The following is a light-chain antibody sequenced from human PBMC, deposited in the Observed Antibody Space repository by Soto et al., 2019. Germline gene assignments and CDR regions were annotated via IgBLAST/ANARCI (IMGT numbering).Light chain of an antibody. CDR3: QQQGT. J-gene: IGKJ2*01. CDR2: AAS. CDR1: RSLSSSY. Sequence: EIVLTQSPGTLSLSPGERATISCRASRSLSSSYVVWYQQKPDQAPRLLIYAASRRATGIPDGFRGSGSATEYTLTISRLEPEDFAVYYCQQQGTFGQGTKLEIK. V-gene: IGKV3-20*01.